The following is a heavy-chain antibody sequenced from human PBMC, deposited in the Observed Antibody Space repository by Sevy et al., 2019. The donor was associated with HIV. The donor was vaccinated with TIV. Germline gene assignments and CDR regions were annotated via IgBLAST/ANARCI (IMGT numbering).Heavy chain of an antibody. V-gene: IGHV1-69*13. Sequence: ASVKVSCKASGGTFSSYAISWVRQAPGQGLEWMGGIIPIFGTANYAQKFQGRVTITADESTSTAYMELSSLRSEDTAVYYCASITVSIYYGMDVWGQGTTVTVSS. CDR3: ASITVSIYYGMDV. D-gene: IGHD4-4*01. CDR2: IIPIFGTA. J-gene: IGHJ6*02. CDR1: GGTFSSYA.